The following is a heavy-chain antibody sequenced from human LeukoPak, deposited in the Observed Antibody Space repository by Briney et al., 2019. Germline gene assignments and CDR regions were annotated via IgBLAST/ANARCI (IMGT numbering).Heavy chain of an antibody. J-gene: IGHJ5*02. CDR3: ARDQLDTAMVTSRGSNNWFDP. D-gene: IGHD5-18*01. CDR2: IIPIFGIA. CDR1: GGTFSSYA. Sequence: SVKVSCKASGGTFSSYAISWVRQAPGQGLEWMGRIIPIFGIANYAQKFQGRVTITADKSTSTAFMELSSLRSEDTAVYYCARDQLDTAMVTSRGSNNWFDPWGQGTLVTVSS. V-gene: IGHV1-69*04.